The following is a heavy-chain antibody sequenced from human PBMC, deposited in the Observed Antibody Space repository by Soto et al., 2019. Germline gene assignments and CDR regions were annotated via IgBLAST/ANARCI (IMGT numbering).Heavy chain of an antibody. Sequence: GGSLRLSCAASGFTFSRYAMSWVRQAPGKGLEWVSAISGSGGSTYYADSVKGRFTISRDNSKNTLYLQMNSLRAEDTAVYYCAKDHSPLAGIIAAAGTRGWFDPWGQGTLVTVSS. CDR2: ISGSGGST. CDR1: GFTFSRYA. J-gene: IGHJ5*02. D-gene: IGHD6-13*01. CDR3: AKDHSPLAGIIAAAGTRGWFDP. V-gene: IGHV3-23*01.